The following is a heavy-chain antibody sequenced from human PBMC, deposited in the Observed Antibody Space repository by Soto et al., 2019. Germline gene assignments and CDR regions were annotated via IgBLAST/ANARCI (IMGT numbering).Heavy chain of an antibody. CDR2: INPNSGGT. V-gene: IGHV1-2*04. D-gene: IGHD3-16*02. Sequence: GASVKVSCKASGYTFTGYYMHWVRQAPGQGLEWMGWINPNSGGTNYAQKFQGWVTMTRDTSISTAYMELSRLRSDDTAVYHCARGVNDYVWGSYRQNWFDTWGQGTLVTVSS. CDR1: GYTFTGYY. J-gene: IGHJ5*02. CDR3: ARGVNDYVWGSYRQNWFDT.